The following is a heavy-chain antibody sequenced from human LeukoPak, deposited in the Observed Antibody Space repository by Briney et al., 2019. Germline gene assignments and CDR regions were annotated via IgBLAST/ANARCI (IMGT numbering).Heavy chain of an antibody. J-gene: IGHJ4*02. CDR1: GGSISSSSYY. CDR3: ARAKHTMVRGVIISPYYFDY. CDR2: IYYSGST. V-gene: IGHV4-39*07. Sequence: SETLSLTCTVSGGSISSSSYYWGWIRQPPGKGLEWIGSIYYSGSTYYNPSLKSRVTISVDTSKNQFSLKLSSVTAADTAVYYCARAKHTMVRGVIISPYYFDYWGQGTLVTVSS. D-gene: IGHD3-10*01.